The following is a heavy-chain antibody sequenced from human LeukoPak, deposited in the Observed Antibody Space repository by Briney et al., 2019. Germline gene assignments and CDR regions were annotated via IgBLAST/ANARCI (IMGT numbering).Heavy chain of an antibody. Sequence: GGSLRLSCAASGFTFTSYWIGWVRQMPGKGLEWMGIIYPGDSDTRYSPSFQGQVTISADKSISTAYLQWSSLKASDTAMYYCARQNSSGWYFDYWGQGTLVTVSS. V-gene: IGHV5-51*01. J-gene: IGHJ4*02. D-gene: IGHD6-19*01. CDR3: ARQNSSGWYFDY. CDR2: IYPGDSDT. CDR1: GFTFTSYW.